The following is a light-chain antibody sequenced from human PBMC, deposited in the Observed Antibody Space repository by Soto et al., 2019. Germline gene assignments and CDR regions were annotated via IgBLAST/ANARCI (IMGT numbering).Light chain of an antibody. CDR3: QQYNNLPLS. CDR1: QSVSSN. J-gene: IGKJ5*01. V-gene: IGKV3-15*01. Sequence: EIVMKQSPATLSVSPGERATLSCRASQSVSSNLAWYQQKPGQAPRLLIYGASTRATGIPARFSGSGSGTEFTLTISSLHSEDFAVYYCQQYNNLPLSFGQGTRLEIK. CDR2: GAS.